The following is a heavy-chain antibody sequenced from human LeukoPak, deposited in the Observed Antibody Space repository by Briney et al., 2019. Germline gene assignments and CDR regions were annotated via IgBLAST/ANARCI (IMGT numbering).Heavy chain of an antibody. Sequence: EGSLRLSCAASGFTFSNYWMSWVRQAPGKGLEWVANIKQDGSEKYYVDSVKGRFTISRDNAKNSLYLQMNSLRAEDTAVYYCARLTTSGYFDEWGREPWSPSPQ. CDR2: IKQDGSEK. V-gene: IGHV3-7*04. CDR3: ARLTTSGYFDE. J-gene: IGHJ4*02. D-gene: IGHD1-1*01. CDR1: GFTFSNYW.